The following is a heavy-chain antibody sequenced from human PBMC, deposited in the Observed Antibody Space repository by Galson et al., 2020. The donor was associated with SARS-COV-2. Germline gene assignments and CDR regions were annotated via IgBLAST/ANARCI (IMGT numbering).Heavy chain of an antibody. CDR3: ARDPGDYDILTGYPDDAFDI. D-gene: IGHD3-9*01. CDR2: ISSSSSYI. CDR1: GFTFSSYS. Sequence: GGSLRLSCAASGFTFSSYSMNWVRQAPGKGLEWVSSISSSSSYIYYADSVKGRFTISRDNAKNSLYLQMNSLRAEDTAVYYCARDPGDYDILTGYPDDAFDIWGQGTMVTVSS. V-gene: IGHV3-21*01. J-gene: IGHJ3*02.